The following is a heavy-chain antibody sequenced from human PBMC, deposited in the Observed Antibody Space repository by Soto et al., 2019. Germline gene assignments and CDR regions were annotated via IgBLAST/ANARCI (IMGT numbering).Heavy chain of an antibody. Sequence: ASVKVSCKASGYTFTGYYMHWVRQAPGQGLEWMGWINPNSGGTNYAQKFQGRVTMTRDTSISTAYMELSRLRSDDTAVYYCARITLLAYCCGDCYPDFDYWGQGTLVTVSS. V-gene: IGHV1-2*02. CDR3: ARITLLAYCCGDCYPDFDY. D-gene: IGHD2-21*02. J-gene: IGHJ4*02. CDR1: GYTFTGYY. CDR2: INPNSGGT.